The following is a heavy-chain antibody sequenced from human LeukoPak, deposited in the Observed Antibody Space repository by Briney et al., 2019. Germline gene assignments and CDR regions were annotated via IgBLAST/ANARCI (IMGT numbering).Heavy chain of an antibody. Sequence: SETLSLTCTVSGGSISSSSYYWGWIRQPPGKGLEWIGSIYYSGSTYYNPSLKSRVTISVDTSKNQFSLRLSSVTAADTALYYCARASRPGGDSSGYDFDQWGQGTLVTVSS. V-gene: IGHV4-39*07. D-gene: IGHD3-22*01. CDR2: IYYSGST. CDR3: ARASRPGGDSSGYDFDQ. CDR1: GGSISSSSYY. J-gene: IGHJ4*02.